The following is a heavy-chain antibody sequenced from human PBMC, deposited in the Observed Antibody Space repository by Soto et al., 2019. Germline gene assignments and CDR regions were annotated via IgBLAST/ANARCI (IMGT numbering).Heavy chain of an antibody. CDR3: ITVAAGDYYGMDV. CDR1: CGSISSGGFH. CDR2: IYYSGSA. V-gene: IGHV4-31*03. Sequence: TSETLSLTCPVSCGSISSGGFHWSWIRQHPGKGLEWIGYIYYSGSAYYNPSLKSRVTVSVDTSRNQFSLKLSSVTAADTAVYYCITVAAGDYYGMDVWGQGTTVTVSS. J-gene: IGHJ6*02. D-gene: IGHD6-13*01.